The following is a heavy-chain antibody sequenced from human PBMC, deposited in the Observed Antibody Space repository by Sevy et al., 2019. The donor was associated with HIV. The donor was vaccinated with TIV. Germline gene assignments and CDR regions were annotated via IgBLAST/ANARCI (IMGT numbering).Heavy chain of an antibody. CDR2: ISGSGGST. J-gene: IGHJ5*02. CDR1: GFTFSSYV. CDR3: AKEYSSGYS. D-gene: IGHD3-22*01. V-gene: IGHV3-23*01. Sequence: GGSLRVSCAASGFTFSSYVLSWVRQAPGKGLEWVSTISGSGGSTYYADSVKGRFSISRDNSKNTMYLEMNSLRTEDTAVYYCAKEYSSGYSWGQGTLVTVSS.